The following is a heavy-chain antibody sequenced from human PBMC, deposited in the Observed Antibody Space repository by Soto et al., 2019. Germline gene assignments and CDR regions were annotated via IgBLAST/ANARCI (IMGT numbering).Heavy chain of an antibody. J-gene: IGHJ5*02. CDR3: ARDIVLMVYASGWFDP. D-gene: IGHD2-8*01. CDR2: ISTYNGNT. CDR1: GYTFTSFG. V-gene: IGHV1-18*01. Sequence: ASVKVSCKASGYTFTSFGISWVRQAPGQGLEWMGWISTYNGNTNYAQKLQGRVTMTTDTSTSTAYMELRSLRSDDTAVYYCARDIVLMVYASGWFDPWGQGTLVTVSS.